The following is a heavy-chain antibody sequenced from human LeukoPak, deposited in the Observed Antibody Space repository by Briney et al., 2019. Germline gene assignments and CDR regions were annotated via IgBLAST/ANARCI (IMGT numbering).Heavy chain of an antibody. J-gene: IGHJ4*02. CDR3: ARDVATIF. D-gene: IGHD3-3*01. CDR1: GFAFSSYS. V-gene: IGHV3-48*04. CDR2: ISSSSSTI. Sequence: GGSLRLSCAASGFAFSSYSMNWVRKAPGQGLEWVSYISSSSSTIYYADSVKGRFTISRDNAKNSLYLQMNSLRAEDTAVYYCARDVATIFWGQGTLVTVSS.